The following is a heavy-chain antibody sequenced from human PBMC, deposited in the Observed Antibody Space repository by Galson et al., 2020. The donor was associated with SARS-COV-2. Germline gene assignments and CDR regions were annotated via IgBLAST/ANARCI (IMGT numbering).Heavy chain of an antibody. J-gene: IGHJ4*02. Sequence: GGSLRLSCAASGFVFSGSALHWVRQASGRGLEWVGRIRSKANNYATAYGASVKDRFTIFRDDSKNTAYVEMHNLKTADTAVYYCTRFVEGANYFDYWGQGALVTVSS. D-gene: IGHD1-1*01. V-gene: IGHV3-73*01. CDR2: IRSKANNYAT. CDR3: TRFVEGANYFDY. CDR1: GFVFSGSA.